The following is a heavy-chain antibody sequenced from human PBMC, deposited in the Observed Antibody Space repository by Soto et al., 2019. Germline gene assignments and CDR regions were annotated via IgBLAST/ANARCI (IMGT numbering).Heavy chain of an antibody. CDR3: ALRPRGQWLVLDWFDP. V-gene: IGHV2-5*01. D-gene: IGHD6-19*01. CDR1: GFSLSTSGVG. CDR2: IYWNDDK. J-gene: IGHJ5*02. Sequence: QITLKESGPTLVKPTQTLTLTCTFSGFSLSTSGVGVGWIRQPPGKALEWLALIYWNDDKRYSPSLKSRLTITKDTSKNQVVLTMTNMDPVDTATYYCALRPRGQWLVLDWFDPWGQGTLVTVSS.